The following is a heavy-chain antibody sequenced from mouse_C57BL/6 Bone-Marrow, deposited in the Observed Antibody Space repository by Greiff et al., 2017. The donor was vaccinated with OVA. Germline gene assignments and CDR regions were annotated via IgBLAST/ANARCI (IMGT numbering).Heavy chain of an antibody. D-gene: IGHD3-3*01. V-gene: IGHV1-15*01. CDR1: GYTFTDYE. CDR2: IDPETGGT. J-gene: IGHJ2*01. Sequence: QVQLKESGAELVRPGASVTLSCKASGYTFTDYEMHWVKQTPVHGLEWIGAIDPETGGTAYNQKFKGKAILTADKSSSTAYMELRSLTSEDSAVYYCTRRGLSFDYWGQGTTLTVSS. CDR3: TRRGLSFDY.